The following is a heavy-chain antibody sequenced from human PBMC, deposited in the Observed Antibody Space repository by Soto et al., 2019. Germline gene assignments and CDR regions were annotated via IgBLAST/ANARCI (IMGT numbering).Heavy chain of an antibody. CDR2: INSDGSST. Sequence: GGSLRLSCAASGFTFSSYWMHWVRQAPGKGLVWVSRINSDGSSTSYADSVKGRFTISRDNAKNTLYLQMNSLRAEDTAVYYCAKSYSPTGYYYYYMDVWGKGTTVTVSS. V-gene: IGHV3-74*01. CDR3: AKSYSPTGYYYYYMDV. J-gene: IGHJ6*03. CDR1: GFTFSSYW. D-gene: IGHD3-10*01.